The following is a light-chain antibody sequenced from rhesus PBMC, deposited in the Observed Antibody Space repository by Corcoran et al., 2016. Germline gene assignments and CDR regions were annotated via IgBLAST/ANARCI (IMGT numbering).Light chain of an antibody. CDR1: QGISSY. CDR2: KAS. Sequence: DIQMSQSPSSLSASVGDRVTITCRASQGISSYLNWYQQKPGKPPKLLIYKASTLQSGVPSRFSGSGSGTDYTFTCSSLQPEDVATYYCQHGYGTPLTFGGGTKVELK. J-gene: IGKJ4*01. CDR3: QHGYGTPLT. V-gene: IGKV1-74*01.